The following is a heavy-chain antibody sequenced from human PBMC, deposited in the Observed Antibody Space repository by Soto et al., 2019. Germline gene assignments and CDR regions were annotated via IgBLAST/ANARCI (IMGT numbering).Heavy chain of an antibody. CDR1: GFTFRDYY. D-gene: IGHD6-13*01. CDR3: ASTGIAAAGTHWFDP. CDR2: ISSSGSTI. V-gene: IGHV3-11*01. Sequence: PGGSLRLSCAASGFTFRDYYISWIRQAPGKGLEWVSYISSSGSTIYYADSVKGRFTISRDNAKNSLYLQMNSLRAEDTAVYYCASTGIAAAGTHWFDPWGQGTLVTVSS. J-gene: IGHJ5*02.